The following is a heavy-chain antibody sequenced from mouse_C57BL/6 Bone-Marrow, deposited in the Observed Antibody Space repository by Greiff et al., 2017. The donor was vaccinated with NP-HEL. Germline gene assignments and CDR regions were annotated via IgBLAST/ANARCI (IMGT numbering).Heavy chain of an antibody. CDR1: GYSFTGYF. V-gene: IGHV1-20*01. D-gene: IGHD2-3*01. CDR3: ARSYDGYPYYFDY. J-gene: IGHJ2*01. Sequence: VQLQQSGPELVKPGDSVKISCKASGYSFTGYFMNWVMQSHGKSLEWIGRINPYNGDTFYNQKFKGKATLTVDKSSSTAHMELRSLTSEDSAVYCCARSYDGYPYYFDYWGQGTTLTVSS. CDR2: INPYNGDT.